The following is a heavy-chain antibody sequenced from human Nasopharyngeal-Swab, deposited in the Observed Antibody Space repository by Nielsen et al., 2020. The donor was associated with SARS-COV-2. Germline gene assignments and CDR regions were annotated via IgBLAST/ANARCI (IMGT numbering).Heavy chain of an antibody. CDR3: ARVRDNGYYFDS. V-gene: IGHV4-30-4*01. J-gene: IGHJ4*02. Sequence: SETLSLTCTVSGGSISSRDYYWSWIRQSPGKGLDWIGDIYYRGTNDYNPTLQSRVAMSVDTSKNEFSLKVMSVTASDTATYYCARVRDNGYYFDSWGQGTLVTVSS. CDR2: IYYRGTN. CDR1: GGSISSRDYY. D-gene: IGHD5-24*01.